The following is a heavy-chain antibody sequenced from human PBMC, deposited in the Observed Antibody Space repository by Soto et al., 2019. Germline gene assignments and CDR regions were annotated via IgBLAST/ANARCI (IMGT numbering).Heavy chain of an antibody. J-gene: IGHJ6*02. Sequence: GGSLRLSCAASGFTFSSYAMSWVRQAPGKGLEWVSAISGSGGSTYYADSVKGRFTISRDNSKNTLYLQMNSLRAEDTAVYYCAKEILSGSPAPDYNRMDVWGQGTTVTVSS. CDR1: GFTFSSYA. CDR2: ISGSGGST. D-gene: IGHD3-9*01. V-gene: IGHV3-23*01. CDR3: AKEILSGSPAPDYNRMDV.